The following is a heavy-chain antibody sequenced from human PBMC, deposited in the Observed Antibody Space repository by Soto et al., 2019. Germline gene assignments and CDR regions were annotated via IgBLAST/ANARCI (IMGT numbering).Heavy chain of an antibody. J-gene: IGHJ4*02. CDR1: GFTFSLYE. CDR3: VREAPCSNGVCQFDY. Sequence: PGGSLRLSCAASGFTFSLYERSWVSQAPGKWLEWISDISSSGSTIHYADSVKGRFSISRDSAKKSLFLQMNSLRAEDTAVYYCVREAPCSNGVCQFDYWGRGTLVTVYS. CDR2: ISSSGSTI. V-gene: IGHV3-48*03. D-gene: IGHD2-8*01.